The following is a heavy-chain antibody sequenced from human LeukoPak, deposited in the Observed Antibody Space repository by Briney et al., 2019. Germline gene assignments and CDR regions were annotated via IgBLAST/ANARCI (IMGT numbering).Heavy chain of an antibody. V-gene: IGHV3-48*02. CDR1: GFTFSSYS. D-gene: IGHD2-2*01. CDR3: ARVAVRDGSSGTCYESADY. J-gene: IGHJ4*02. Sequence: GGTLRLSCAASGFTFSSYSITRVRQSPGTELKGFSYISRSGSTIQYAESVKGRFTISRDNAKQSIYLQMSRLIYEVTAGHYCARVAVRDGSSGTCYESADYWGQGALVTVSS. CDR2: ISRSGSTI.